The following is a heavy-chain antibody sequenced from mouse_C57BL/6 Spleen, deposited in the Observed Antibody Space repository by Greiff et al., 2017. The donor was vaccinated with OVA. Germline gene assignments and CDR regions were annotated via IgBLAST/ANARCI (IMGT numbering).Heavy chain of an antibody. J-gene: IGHJ2*01. V-gene: IGHV2-2*01. CDR3: ARNAMITKYYFDY. D-gene: IGHD2-4*01. CDR2: IWSGGST. CDR1: GFSLTSYG. Sequence: QVQLQESGPGLVQPSQSLSITCTVSGFSLTSYGVPCVRQSPGKGLAWLGVIWSGGSTDYNAAFISRLSISKDNSKSQVFFKMNSLQADDTAIYYCARNAMITKYYFDYWGQGTTLTVSS.